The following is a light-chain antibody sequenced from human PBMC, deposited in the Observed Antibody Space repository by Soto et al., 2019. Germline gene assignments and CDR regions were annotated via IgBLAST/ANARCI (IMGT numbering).Light chain of an antibody. CDR3: TLYAGSNIWV. J-gene: IGLJ3*02. Sequence: QSVLTQPPSASGSPGQSVTISCTGTSSDVGAYNYVSWYQQYPGKAPKLMIYEVSKRPSGVPDRFSGSKSGKTASLTVSGLQAEDGAYYPWTLYAGSNIWVFGGGTKVTVL. V-gene: IGLV2-8*01. CDR2: EVS. CDR1: SSDVGAYNY.